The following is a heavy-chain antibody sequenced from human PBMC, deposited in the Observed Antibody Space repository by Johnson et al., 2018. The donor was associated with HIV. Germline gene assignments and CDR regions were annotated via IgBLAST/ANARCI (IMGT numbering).Heavy chain of an antibody. J-gene: IGHJ3*01. D-gene: IGHD2-15*01. V-gene: IGHV3-20*04. CDR1: GFIFDDYA. CDR2: INWNGGST. CDR3: ARGIVEVQPRYRLLRDDVFDV. Sequence: VQLVESGGGVVRPGGSLRLSCATSGFIFDDYAMGWVRQVPGKGLEWVSGINWNGGSTAYADSVKGRFTISRDTAKNSLYLQMDSLRAKETALYYCARGIVEVQPRYRLLRDDVFDVWGQGTMVTVSS.